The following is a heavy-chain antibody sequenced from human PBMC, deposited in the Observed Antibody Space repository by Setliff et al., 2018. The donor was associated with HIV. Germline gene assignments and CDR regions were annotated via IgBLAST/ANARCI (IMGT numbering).Heavy chain of an antibody. CDR1: GGSISSGSYY. J-gene: IGHJ4*02. CDR3: ARGGSGSPFDY. D-gene: IGHD1-26*01. Sequence: SETLSLTCTVSGGSISSGSYYWSWIRQPAGKGLEWIGRIYTSGSTNYNPSLKSRVTISVDTSKNQFSLKLSSVTAADAAVYYCARGGSGSPFDYWGQGTLVTVSS. CDR2: IYTSGST. V-gene: IGHV4-61*02.